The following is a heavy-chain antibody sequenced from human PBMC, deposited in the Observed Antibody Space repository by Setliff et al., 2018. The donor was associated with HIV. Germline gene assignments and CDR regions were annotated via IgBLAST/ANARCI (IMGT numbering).Heavy chain of an antibody. CDR2: VYYSGST. V-gene: IGHV4-59*08. CDR3: ARGTTLNVVPDAFDI. J-gene: IGHJ3*02. CDR1: GGSMTTHF. D-gene: IGHD4-17*01. Sequence: SETLSLTCTVSGGSMTTHFWSWIRQPPGKGLEWIGSVYYSGSTNYNPSLKSRVTISLDTSENQFSLNLNSLTAADTAVYYCARGTTLNVVPDAFDIWGQGTMVT.